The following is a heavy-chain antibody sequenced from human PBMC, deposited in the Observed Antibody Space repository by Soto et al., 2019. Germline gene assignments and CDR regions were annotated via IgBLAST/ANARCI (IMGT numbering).Heavy chain of an antibody. CDR3: ARVCGGDCHYGMDV. V-gene: IGHV4-34*01. CDR2: INHNTNT. Sequence: SETLSLTCAVYGGSFSDTYWNWFRQPPGKGLEWIGEINHNTNTIYNPSLTSRVTISVDTSKNHFSLKLTSVTAADTAVYYCARVCGGDCHYGMDVWGQGTKVTVSS. D-gene: IGHD2-21*02. CDR1: GGSFSDTY. J-gene: IGHJ6*02.